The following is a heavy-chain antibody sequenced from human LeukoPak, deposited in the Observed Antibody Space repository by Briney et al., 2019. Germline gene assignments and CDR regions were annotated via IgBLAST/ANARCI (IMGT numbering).Heavy chain of an antibody. CDR2: INPNSGGT. Sequence: ASVKVSCKASGYTFTGYYMHWVRQAPGQGLEWMGWINPNSGGTNYAQKFQGRVTMTRDTSISTAYMELSRLRPDDTAVYYCARGVEYSSSNPYYFDYWGQGTLVTVSS. CDR3: ARGVEYSSSNPYYFDY. V-gene: IGHV1-2*02. CDR1: GYTFTGYY. D-gene: IGHD6-13*01. J-gene: IGHJ4*02.